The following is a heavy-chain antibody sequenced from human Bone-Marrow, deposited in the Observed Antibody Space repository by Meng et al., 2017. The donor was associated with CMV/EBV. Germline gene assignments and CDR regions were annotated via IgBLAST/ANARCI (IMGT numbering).Heavy chain of an antibody. D-gene: IGHD6-13*01. CDR1: GGTFSSYA. V-gene: IGHV1-69*04. J-gene: IGHJ6*01. CDR2: IIPILGIA. Sequence: SVKVSCKASGGTFSSYAISWVRQAPGQGLEWMGRIIPILGIANYAQKFQGRVTMTRDTSTSTVYMELSSLRSEDTAVYYCARDFSSYSSSWYDILHRRQNTKYYYYGMDVWGQGTTVTGSS. CDR3: ARDFSSYSSSWYDILHRRQNTKYYYYGMDV.